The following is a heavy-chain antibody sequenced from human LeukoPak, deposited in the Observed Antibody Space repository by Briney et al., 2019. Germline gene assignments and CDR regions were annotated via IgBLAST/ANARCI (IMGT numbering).Heavy chain of an antibody. CDR1: GDSASSNSAA. CDR3: ATGNYHFDQ. CDR2: TYYRSKWYN. Sequence: SQTLSLTCAISGDSASSNSAAWNWIRQSPSRGLEWLGRTYYRSKWYNDHAESVKSRITINPDTSKNQFSLELTSVTPEDTAMYFCATGNYHFDQWGQGTLVTVSP. D-gene: IGHD1-1*01. J-gene: IGHJ4*02. V-gene: IGHV6-1*01.